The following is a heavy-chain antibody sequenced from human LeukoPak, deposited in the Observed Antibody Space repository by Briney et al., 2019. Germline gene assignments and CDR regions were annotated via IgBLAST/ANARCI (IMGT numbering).Heavy chain of an antibody. J-gene: IGHJ4*02. Sequence: GASVKVSCKASGGTFSSYAICWVRQAPGQGLEWMGRIIPIFGIANYAQKFQGRVTITADKSASTAYMELSSLRSEDTAVYYCARDGSGDGLDYWGQGTLVTVSS. CDR2: IIPIFGIA. CDR1: GGTFSSYA. D-gene: IGHD5-24*01. V-gene: IGHV1-69*04. CDR3: ARDGSGDGLDY.